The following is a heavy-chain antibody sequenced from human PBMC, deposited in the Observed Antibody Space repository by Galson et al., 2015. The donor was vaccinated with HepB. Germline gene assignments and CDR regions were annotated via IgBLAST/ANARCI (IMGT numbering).Heavy chain of an antibody. Sequence: SVKVSCKASGYTFTSYGISWVRQAPGQGLEWMGWISAYNGNTNYAQKLQGRVTMTTDTSTSTAYMELRSLRSDDTAVYYCARWRRYYYGSGRPSAFDIWGQGTMVTVSS. V-gene: IGHV1-18*01. CDR2: ISAYNGNT. J-gene: IGHJ3*02. CDR3: ARWRRYYYGSGRPSAFDI. CDR1: GYTFTSYG. D-gene: IGHD3-10*01.